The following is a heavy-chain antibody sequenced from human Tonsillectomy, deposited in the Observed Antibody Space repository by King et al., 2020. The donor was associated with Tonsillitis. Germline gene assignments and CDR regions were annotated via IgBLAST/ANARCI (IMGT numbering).Heavy chain of an antibody. CDR1: GFTFSNYW. J-gene: IGHJ4*02. Sequence: VQLVESGGGLVQPGGSLRLSCAASGFTFSNYWMHWVRQAPGKGLVWFSRINTDGSSTNYADSVKGRFTISRDNAKNTLYLQMNSLRAEDTAVYYCVTLEGYCTSTNCYDYWGQGALVTVSS. V-gene: IGHV3-74*01. CDR3: VTLEGYCTSTNCYDY. D-gene: IGHD2-2*01. CDR2: INTDGSST.